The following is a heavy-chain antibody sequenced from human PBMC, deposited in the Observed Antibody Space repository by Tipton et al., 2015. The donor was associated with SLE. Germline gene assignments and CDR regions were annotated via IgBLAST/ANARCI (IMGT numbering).Heavy chain of an antibody. V-gene: IGHV4-61*09. CDR2: IYTSGST. D-gene: IGHD6-13*01. J-gene: IGHJ6*02. CDR3: ARAGIAAAYGMGV. Sequence: TLSLTCTVSGGSISSGSYYWSWIRQPAGRGLEWIGHIYTSGSTNYNPSLKSRVTISVDTSKNQFSLQLSSVTAADTAVYYCARAGIAAAYGMGVWGQGTTVTVSS. CDR1: GGSISSGSYY.